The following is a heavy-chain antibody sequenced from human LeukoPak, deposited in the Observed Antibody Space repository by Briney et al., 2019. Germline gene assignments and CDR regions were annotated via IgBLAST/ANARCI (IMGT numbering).Heavy chain of an antibody. D-gene: IGHD3-16*01. CDR2: ISVGSGTI. CDR1: GFTFSSFS. V-gene: IGHV3-48*01. J-gene: IGHJ5*02. Sequence: GGSLRLSCAASGFTFSSFSMNWVRQAPAKGLEWLSYISVGSGTIYYADSVKGRFTISRDNAKNSLYLQMNSLRAEDTAVYYCARGRFSKSSNCFDPWGQGTLVTVSS. CDR3: ARGRFSKSSNCFDP.